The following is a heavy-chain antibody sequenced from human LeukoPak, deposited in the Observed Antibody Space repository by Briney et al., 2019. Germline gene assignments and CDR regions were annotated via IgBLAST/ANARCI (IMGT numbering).Heavy chain of an antibody. J-gene: IGHJ4*02. CDR3: ARVPSSTRIAVAATFDY. CDR2: INPSGGST. D-gene: IGHD6-19*01. V-gene: IGHV1-46*01. CDR1: GYTFTGYY. Sequence: ASVKVSCKASGYTFTGYYMHWVRQAPGQGLEWMGIINPSGGSTSYAQKFQGRVTMTRDMSTSTVYMELSSLRSEDTAVYYCARVPSSTRIAVAATFDYWGQGTLVTVSS.